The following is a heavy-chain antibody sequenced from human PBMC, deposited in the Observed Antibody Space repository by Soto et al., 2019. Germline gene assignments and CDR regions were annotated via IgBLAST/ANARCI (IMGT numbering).Heavy chain of an antibody. CDR1: GYSISSVYY. V-gene: IGHV4-38-2*01. CDR3: ARTRTRSYEYKWFDP. D-gene: IGHD3-3*01. J-gene: IGHJ5*02. CDR2: IYHSGST. Sequence: SETLSLTCAVSGYSISSVYYWGLIRQPPGKGLEWIGSIYHSGSTYYNPSLKSRVTISVDTSKNQFSLKLSSVTAADTAVYYCARTRTRSYEYKWFDPWGQGTLATVSS.